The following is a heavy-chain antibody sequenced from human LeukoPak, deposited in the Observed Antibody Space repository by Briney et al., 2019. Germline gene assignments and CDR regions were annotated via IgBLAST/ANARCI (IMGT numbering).Heavy chain of an antibody. Sequence: SVKVSCKASGGTFSSYAITWVRQAPGQGLEWMGGIIPIFGTANYAQKFQGRVTITADESTSTAYMEPSSLRSEDTAVYYCARGVHYYDSSGYLTYDYWGQGTLVTVSS. CDR3: ARGVHYYDSSGYLTYDY. D-gene: IGHD3-22*01. J-gene: IGHJ4*02. V-gene: IGHV1-69*01. CDR1: GGTFSSYA. CDR2: IIPIFGTA.